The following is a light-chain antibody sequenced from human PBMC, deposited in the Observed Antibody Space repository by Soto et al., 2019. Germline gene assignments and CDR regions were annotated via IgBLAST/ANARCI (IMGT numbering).Light chain of an antibody. Sequence: EIVLTQSPGTLSLSSGERATLSCRASQSISSYYLAWYQQKPGQAPRLLINGVSSRATGIPDRFSGSGSGTDFTLTISSLEPEDFAVYYCHQYGSSPPYTFGQGTKLEIK. CDR3: HQYGSSPPYT. CDR1: QSISSYY. J-gene: IGKJ2*01. CDR2: GVS. V-gene: IGKV3-20*01.